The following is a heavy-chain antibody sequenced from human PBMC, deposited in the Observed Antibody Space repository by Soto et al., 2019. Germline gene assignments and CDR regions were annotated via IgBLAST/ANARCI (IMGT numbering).Heavy chain of an antibody. CDR2: ISSSSSYI. V-gene: IGHV3-21*01. CDR3: TTDLISESYLGY. CDR1: GYTFSSYS. D-gene: IGHD3-16*02. J-gene: IGHJ4*02. Sequence: RGSPRLSFAASGYTFSSYSMNWFGQAPGKGLEWVSSISSSSSYIYYADSVKGRFTISRDNAKNSLYLQMNSLRAEDTAVYYCTTDLISESYLGYWGQGTLVTVSS.